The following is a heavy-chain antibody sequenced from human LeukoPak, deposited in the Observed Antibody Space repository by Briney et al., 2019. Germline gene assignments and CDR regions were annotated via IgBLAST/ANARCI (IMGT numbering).Heavy chain of an antibody. D-gene: IGHD2-15*01. J-gene: IGHJ4*02. CDR2: IAYDGSRA. V-gene: IGHV3-33*01. CDR3: ARDGGLNTNFDY. Sequence: LTGGSLRLSCAGSGFTFGGYGMHWFRQTPGKGLEWVAVIAYDGSRAFYADSVKGRFTISRDNSKNTMSVQMDDLRAEDTAVYYCARDGGLNTNFDYWGQGTLVTVSS. CDR1: GFTFGGYG.